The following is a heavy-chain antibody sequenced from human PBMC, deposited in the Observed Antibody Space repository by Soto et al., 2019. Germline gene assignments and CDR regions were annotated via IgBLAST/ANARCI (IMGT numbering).Heavy chain of an antibody. Sequence: SETLSLTCTVSGGSISSYYWSWIRQPPGKGLEWIGYIYYSGSTNYNPSLKSRVTISVDTSKNQFSLKLSSVTAADTAVYYCARAGYDSSGYYPGLFDYWGQGTLVTVSS. CDR2: IYYSGST. D-gene: IGHD3-22*01. CDR3: ARAGYDSSGYYPGLFDY. V-gene: IGHV4-59*01. J-gene: IGHJ4*02. CDR1: GGSISSYY.